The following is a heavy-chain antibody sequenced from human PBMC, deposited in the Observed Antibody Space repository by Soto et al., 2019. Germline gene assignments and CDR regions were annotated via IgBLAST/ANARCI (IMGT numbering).Heavy chain of an antibody. Sequence: QVQLVQSGAEVKKPGSSVNVSCKASGGTFSSYAISWVRQAPGQGLEWMGGIIPIFGTANYAQKFQGRVTITAYESTSTAYMDLSSLRSEDTAVYYCARGGRVSSRPGEWFYWGQGTLVTVSS. CDR3: ARGGRVSSRPGEWFY. J-gene: IGHJ4*02. CDR2: IIPIFGTA. V-gene: IGHV1-69*01. CDR1: GGTFSSYA. D-gene: IGHD3-3*01.